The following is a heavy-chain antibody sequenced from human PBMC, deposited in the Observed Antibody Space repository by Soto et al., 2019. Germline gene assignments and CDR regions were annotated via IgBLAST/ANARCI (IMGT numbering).Heavy chain of an antibody. CDR2: ISSSSSYI. D-gene: IGHD4-4*01. CDR1: GFTFSSYS. V-gene: IGHV3-21*01. J-gene: IGHJ4*02. CDR3: ARDRVYSNYLGGVFDY. Sequence: GGSLRLSCAASGFTFSSYSMNWVRQAPGKGLEWVSSISSSSSYIYYADSVKGRFTISRDNAKNSLYLQMNSLRAEDTAVYYCARDRVYSNYLGGVFDYWGQGTLVTVSS.